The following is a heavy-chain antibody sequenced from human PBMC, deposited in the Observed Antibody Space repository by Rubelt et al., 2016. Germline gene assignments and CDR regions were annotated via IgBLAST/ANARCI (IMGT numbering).Heavy chain of an antibody. V-gene: IGHV4-59*01. CDR3: ARSSKYYDKLTGVLNAFEI. J-gene: IGHJ3*02. CDR2: VHYTGST. D-gene: IGHD3-9*01. CDR1: GGSISDYH. Sequence: QVKLQESGPGLVKPSETLSLTCTVSGGSISDYHWSWIRQPPGKGLEWIGYVHYTGSTNYNPSLESRVVISVDTSKKQFSLRLSSVTAADTAIYYCARSSKYYDKLTGVLNAFEIWGRGTMVTVSS.